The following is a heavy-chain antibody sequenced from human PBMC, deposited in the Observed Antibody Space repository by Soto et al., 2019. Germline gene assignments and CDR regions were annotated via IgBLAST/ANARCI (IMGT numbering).Heavy chain of an antibody. CDR1: GFTFSSYS. Sequence: GGSLRLSCAASGFTFSSYSMNWVRQAPGKGLEWVSSISSSSSYIYYADSVKGRFTISRDNAKNSLYLQMNSLRAEDTAVYYCARDMYSSSWLGIAVAAPLGFDYWGQGTLVTVS. V-gene: IGHV3-21*01. CDR3: ARDMYSSSWLGIAVAAPLGFDY. J-gene: IGHJ4*02. CDR2: ISSSSSYI. D-gene: IGHD6-13*01.